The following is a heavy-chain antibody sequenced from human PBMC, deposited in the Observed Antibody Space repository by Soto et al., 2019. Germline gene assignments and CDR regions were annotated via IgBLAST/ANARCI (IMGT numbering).Heavy chain of an antibody. D-gene: IGHD3-3*01. V-gene: IGHV4-59*01. CDR2: IYYSGST. Sequence: PSETLSLTCTVSGGSISSYYWSWIRQPPGRGLEWIGYIYYSGSTYYNPSLKSRVTISVDTSKNQFSLKLSSVTAADTAVYYCARDRLSITIFGVDYYGMDVWGQGTTVTVSS. J-gene: IGHJ6*02. CDR3: ARDRLSITIFGVDYYGMDV. CDR1: GGSISSYY.